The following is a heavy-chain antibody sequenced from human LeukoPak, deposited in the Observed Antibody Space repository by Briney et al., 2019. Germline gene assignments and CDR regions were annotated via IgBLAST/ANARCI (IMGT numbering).Heavy chain of an antibody. V-gene: IGHV4-31*03. J-gene: IGHJ4*02. CDR3: ARVGNWNVD. CDR2: IYTSGST. D-gene: IGHD1-20*01. CDR1: GGSISSGSYY. Sequence: SQTLSLTCTVSGGSISSGSYYWNWIRQPPGKGLEWIGRIYTSGSTYYNPSLKSRVTISVDTSKNQFSLKLSSVTAADTAVYYCARVGNWNVDWGQGTLVTVSS.